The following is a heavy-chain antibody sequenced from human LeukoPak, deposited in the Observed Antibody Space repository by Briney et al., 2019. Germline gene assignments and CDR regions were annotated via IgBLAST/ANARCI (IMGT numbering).Heavy chain of an antibody. V-gene: IGHV4-39*01. J-gene: IGHJ6*03. CDR2: IYYSGST. CDR3: ARHGTTRYCYYYMDV. D-gene: IGHD1-7*01. Sequence: SESLSLTCTVSGGSISSSSYYWGWIRQPPGKGLEWIGSIYYSGSTYYNPSLKSRVTISVDTSKNQFSLKLSSVTAADTAVYYCARHGTTRYCYYYMDVWGKGTTVTVSS. CDR1: GGSISSSSYY.